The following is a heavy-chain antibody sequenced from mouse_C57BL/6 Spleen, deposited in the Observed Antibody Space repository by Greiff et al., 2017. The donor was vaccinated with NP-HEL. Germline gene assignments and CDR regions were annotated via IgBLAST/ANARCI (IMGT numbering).Heavy chain of an antibody. CDR3: ARGTLQNWDSFSWFAY. D-gene: IGHD4-1*01. J-gene: IGHJ3*01. CDR2: ISYDGSN. V-gene: IGHV3-6*01. Sequence: EVKLQESGPGLVKPSQSLSLTCSVTGYSITSGYYWNWIRQFPGNKLEWMGYISYDGSNNYNPSLKNRISITRDTSKNQFFLKLNSVTTEDTATYYCARGTLQNWDSFSWFAYWGQGTLVTVSA. CDR1: GYSITSGYY.